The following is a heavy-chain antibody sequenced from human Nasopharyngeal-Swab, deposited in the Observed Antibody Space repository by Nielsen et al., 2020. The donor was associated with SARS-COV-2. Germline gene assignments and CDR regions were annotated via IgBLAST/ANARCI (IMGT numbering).Heavy chain of an antibody. Sequence: GESLKISCAASGFTFSSYAMHWVRQAPGKGLEWVAVISYDGSNKYYADSVKGRFTISRDNSKNTLYLQMNSLRAEDTAVYYCASALVWFGEIWFDPWGQGTLVTVFS. CDR3: ASALVWFGEIWFDP. V-gene: IGHV3-30-3*01. CDR1: GFTFSSYA. CDR2: ISYDGSNK. D-gene: IGHD3-10*01. J-gene: IGHJ5*02.